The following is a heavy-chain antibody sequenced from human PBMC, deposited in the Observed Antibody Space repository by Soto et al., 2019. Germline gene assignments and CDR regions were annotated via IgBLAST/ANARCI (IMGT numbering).Heavy chain of an antibody. CDR1: GGSFSSYY. V-gene: IGHV4-34*01. CDR3: ARTTAFVSGTYPPAHFDY. Sequence: PSETLSLTCAVYGGSFSSYYWSWIRQPPGKGLEWIGEINHSGSTDYNPSLKSQSTISVDTSKNQVSLKLNFVTAADTAVYYCARTTAFVSGTYPPAHFDYWGQGTLVTVSS. J-gene: IGHJ4*02. D-gene: IGHD3-10*01. CDR2: INHSGST.